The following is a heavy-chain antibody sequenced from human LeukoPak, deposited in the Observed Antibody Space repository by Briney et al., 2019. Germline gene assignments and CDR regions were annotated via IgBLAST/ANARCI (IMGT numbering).Heavy chain of an antibody. CDR1: GGSISSSSYY. CDR3: ARRVVATACFDY. D-gene: IGHD5-18*01. Sequence: SETLSVTCTVSGGSISSSSYYWVWIRQPPGKGLEGIGSIYYSGSAYYNPSLKSRVTISVDTSKKQFSLKLSSVTAADTAVYYCARRVVATACFDYWGQGTLVTVSS. V-gene: IGHV4-39*01. J-gene: IGHJ4*02. CDR2: IYYSGSA.